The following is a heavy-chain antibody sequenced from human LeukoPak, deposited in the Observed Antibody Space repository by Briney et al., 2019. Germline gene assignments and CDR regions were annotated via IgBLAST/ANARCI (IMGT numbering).Heavy chain of an antibody. Sequence: SETLSLTCTVSGASVSSASYWSWIRQPPGRGVEWIAHIYNGVNTNYNPSLKSRVTISVDTSKNQFSLRLNSVTAADTAVYYCARSRAFNSGAFDPWGQGSLVTVSS. V-gene: IGHV4-61*01. CDR1: GASVSSASY. J-gene: IGHJ5*02. D-gene: IGHD1-26*01. CDR2: IYNGVNT. CDR3: ARSRAFNSGAFDP.